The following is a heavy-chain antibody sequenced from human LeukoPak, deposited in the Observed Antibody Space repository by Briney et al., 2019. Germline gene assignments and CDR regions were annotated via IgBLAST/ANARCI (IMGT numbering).Heavy chain of an antibody. Sequence: GASVKVSCKASGYTFTNYDINWVRQATGQGLEWMGWMSPNSGNTGYAQKFQGRVTITRNTSISTAYMELSSLRSEDTAVYCCLGGESFDYWGQGTLVTVSS. CDR2: MSPNSGNT. J-gene: IGHJ4*02. CDR3: LGGESFDY. D-gene: IGHD3-16*01. V-gene: IGHV1-8*03. CDR1: GYTFTNYD.